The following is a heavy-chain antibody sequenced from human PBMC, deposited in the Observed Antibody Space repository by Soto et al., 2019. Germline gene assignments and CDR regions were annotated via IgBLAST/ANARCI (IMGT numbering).Heavy chain of an antibody. Sequence: QVQLQESGPGLVKPSETLSLTCTVSGGSINSYYWSWIRQPPGKGLEWIGHIHYSGSTNYNPSLKSRVTISVDTSKNQLSLNLSSVTAADTAVYYCARGRKLSGGYYGMDVWGQGTTVTVSS. V-gene: IGHV4-59*01. J-gene: IGHJ6*02. CDR2: IHYSGST. CDR3: ARGRKLSGGYYGMDV. CDR1: GGSINSYY. D-gene: IGHD3-16*02.